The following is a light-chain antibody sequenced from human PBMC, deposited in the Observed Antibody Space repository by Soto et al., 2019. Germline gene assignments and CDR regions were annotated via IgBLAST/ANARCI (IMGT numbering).Light chain of an antibody. V-gene: IGLV2-14*01. CDR3: SSYKSDSSYV. CDR2: AVS. CDR1: SSDVGLYDY. J-gene: IGLJ1*01. Sequence: QSALTQPASVSGSPGQSITISCTGTSSDVGLYDYVSWYQQHPGKAPQLMIYAVSNRPSGVSNRFSASKSGNTASLFISGLQAEDEAPYYCSSYKSDSSYVFGSGTKVTVL.